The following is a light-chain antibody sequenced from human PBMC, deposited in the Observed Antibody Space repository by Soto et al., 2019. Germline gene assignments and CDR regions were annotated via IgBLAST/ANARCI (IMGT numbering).Light chain of an antibody. CDR2: DAS. CDR3: QQRSNLPLS. Sequence: EIVLTQSPITLSLSPGERATLSCRASQSVSSSLAWYQQKPGQAPRLLIYDASNRATGIPARFSGSGSETDFNLTVSSLEPEDFAVYYCQQRSNLPLSFGGGTKVEIK. J-gene: IGKJ4*01. CDR1: QSVSSS. V-gene: IGKV3-11*01.